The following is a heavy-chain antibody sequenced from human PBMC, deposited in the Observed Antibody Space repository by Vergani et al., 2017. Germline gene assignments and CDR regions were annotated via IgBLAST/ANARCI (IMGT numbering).Heavy chain of an antibody. CDR2: IKQDGSEK. CDR1: GFTSSHFW. D-gene: IGHD2-2*01. Sequence: EVQLVESGGGLVQPGGSLRLSCAASGFTSSHFWMSWVRQAPGKGLEWVANIKQDGSEKNYVDSVKGRFIISRDNAKNSLYLQMNSLRAEDTALYYCAKDMGYCSSTSCSPGAFDIWGQGTMVTVSS. CDR3: AKDMGYCSSTSCSPGAFDI. V-gene: IGHV3-7*03. J-gene: IGHJ3*02.